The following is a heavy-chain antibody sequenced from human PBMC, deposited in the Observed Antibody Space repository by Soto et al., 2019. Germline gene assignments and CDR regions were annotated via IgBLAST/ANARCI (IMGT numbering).Heavy chain of an antibody. J-gene: IGHJ5*02. Sequence: EVQLVESGGGLVQPGGSLRLSCAASGFTFSSYSMNWVRQAPGKGLEWVSYISSSSSTIYYADSVKGRFTISRDNAKNSRYLQMNGLRAEDTAVYYWARHPERIAEIGWFDAWGQGTLVTVSS. CDR3: ARHPERIAEIGWFDA. V-gene: IGHV3-48*01. D-gene: IGHD6-13*01. CDR1: GFTFSSYS. CDR2: ISSSSSTI.